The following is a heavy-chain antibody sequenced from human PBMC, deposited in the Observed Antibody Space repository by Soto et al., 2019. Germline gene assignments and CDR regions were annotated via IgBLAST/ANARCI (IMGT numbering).Heavy chain of an antibody. J-gene: IGHJ4*02. Sequence: QVRLVQSGAEMKKPGASVKVSCKVSGGDLTNSGISWVRQAPGQGLEWMGGIFPLLAMVDYSQKFQGRVTITADESTNTAYMDLGSLRSEDTAVYYCPKEDGAGFKSWGQGTLVIVSS. D-gene: IGHD1-26*01. CDR3: PKEDGAGFKS. V-gene: IGHV1-69*04. CDR2: IFPLLAMV. CDR1: GGDLTNSG.